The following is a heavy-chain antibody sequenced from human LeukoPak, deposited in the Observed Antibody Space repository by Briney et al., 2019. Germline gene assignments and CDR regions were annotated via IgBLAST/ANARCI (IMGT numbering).Heavy chain of an antibody. J-gene: IGHJ4*02. V-gene: IGHV1-69*02. Sequence: ASVKVSCKASGGTFSSYTISWVRQAPGQGLEWMGRIIPILGIANYAQKFQGRVTITADKSTSTAYMELSSLRSEDTAVYYCARAGGYSHDPVDYWGQGTLVTVSS. CDR3: ARAGGYSHDPVDY. CDR1: GGTFSSYT. CDR2: IIPILGIA. D-gene: IGHD5-18*01.